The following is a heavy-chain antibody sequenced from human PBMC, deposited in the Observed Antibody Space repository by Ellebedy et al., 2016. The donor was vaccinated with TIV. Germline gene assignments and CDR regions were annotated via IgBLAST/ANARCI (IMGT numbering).Heavy chain of an antibody. D-gene: IGHD2-8*02. CDR3: ARLYCTGGDCYPFDAFDM. CDR1: GYSFSTYW. J-gene: IGHJ3*02. V-gene: IGHV5-51*01. Sequence: GESLKISXKTSGYSFSTYWVGWVRQMPGNGLEWMGIIYPGDSDTGYSPSFQGQVTISADKSITTAYLQWSSLQASDTAMYYCARLYCTGGDCYPFDAFDMWGQGTMVTVSS. CDR2: IYPGDSDT.